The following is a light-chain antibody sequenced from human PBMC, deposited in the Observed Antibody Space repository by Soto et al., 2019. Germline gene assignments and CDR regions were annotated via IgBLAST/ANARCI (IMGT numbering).Light chain of an antibody. CDR3: QQSHGIPYT. V-gene: IGKV1-39*01. J-gene: IGKJ2*01. Sequence: DIQMTQSPSSLSASVGDRVTITCRASQTISTYLNWYQQKPGKAPKLLIYAASSLQSGVPSRFSGSGSGKYFTLTISSLQPEDFAIYYCQQSHGIPYTFGQGTKLEIK. CDR2: AAS. CDR1: QTISTY.